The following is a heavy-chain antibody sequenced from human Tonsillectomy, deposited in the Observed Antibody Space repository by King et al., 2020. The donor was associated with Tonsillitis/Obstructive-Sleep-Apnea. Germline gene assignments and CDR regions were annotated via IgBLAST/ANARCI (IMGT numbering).Heavy chain of an antibody. CDR3: AREHWGYGMDV. V-gene: IGHV3-30*04. D-gene: IGHD7-27*01. CDR1: GFTFSSYA. CDR2: ISYDGSNK. J-gene: IGHJ6*02. Sequence: VQLVESGGGVVQPGRSLRLSCAASGFTFSSYAMHWGRQAPGKGLEWVAVISYDGSNKYYADSEKGRFTISRDNSKNTLYLQMNSLRAEDTAVYYCAREHWGYGMDVWGQGTTVT.